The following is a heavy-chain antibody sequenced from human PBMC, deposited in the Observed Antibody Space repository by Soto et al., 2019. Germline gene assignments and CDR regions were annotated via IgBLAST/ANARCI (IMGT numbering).Heavy chain of an antibody. CDR2: IYYSGST. CDR1: GGSISSGDYY. Sequence: SETLSLTCTVSGGSISSGDYYWSWIRQPPGKGLEWIGYIYYSGSTYYNPSLKSRVTISVDTSKNQFSLKLSSVTAADTAVYYCARVGMTTVIDHWGQGTLVTVSS. D-gene: IGHD4-4*01. J-gene: IGHJ4*02. CDR3: ARVGMTTVIDH. V-gene: IGHV4-30-4*01.